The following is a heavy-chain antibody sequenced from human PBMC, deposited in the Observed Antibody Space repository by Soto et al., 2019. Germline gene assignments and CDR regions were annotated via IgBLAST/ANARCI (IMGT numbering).Heavy chain of an antibody. CDR3: ARDCSSTSCYGGPYYYGMDV. V-gene: IGHV3-66*01. Sequence: EVQLVESGGGLVQPGGSLRLSCAASGFTVSSNYMSWVRQAPGKGLEWVSVIYSGGSTYYADSVKGRFTISRDNSKNTLYLQMNSLRAEDTAVYYCARDCSSTSCYGGPYYYGMDVWGQGNTVTVSS. CDR2: IYSGGST. CDR1: GFTVSSNY. D-gene: IGHD2-2*01. J-gene: IGHJ6*02.